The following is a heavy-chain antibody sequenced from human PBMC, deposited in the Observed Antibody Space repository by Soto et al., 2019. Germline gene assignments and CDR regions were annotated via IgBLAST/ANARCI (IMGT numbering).Heavy chain of an antibody. CDR1: GFIFTNYA. CDR3: ARDRSFGTSGYYSWDL. V-gene: IGHV3-30-3*01. CDR2: ISSNGGNA. Sequence: QVQLVESGGGVAHPGKSLRLSCAASGFIFTNYAMHWVRQAPGRGLEWVAVISSNGGNADSADSVKGRFTISKDNSKNTVVLRMDSLRPEDSTIYYCARDRSFGTSGYYSWDLWGQGTLVTVSS. D-gene: IGHD3-22*01. J-gene: IGHJ5*02.